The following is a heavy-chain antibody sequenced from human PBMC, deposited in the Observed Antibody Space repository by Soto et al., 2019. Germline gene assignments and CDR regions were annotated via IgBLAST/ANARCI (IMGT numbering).Heavy chain of an antibody. Sequence: GGPLRLSCAASGFMFSAYWMSWVRQAPGKGLEWVANIHGDGGKIYYVDSVKGRFTISRDNAKRSLYLQMNSLRAEDTAVYYCARDFYGGYTYGPGDYWGQGALVTVSS. V-gene: IGHV3-7*01. CDR1: GFMFSAYW. J-gene: IGHJ4*02. D-gene: IGHD5-18*01. CDR2: IHGDGGKI. CDR3: ARDFYGGYTYGPGDY.